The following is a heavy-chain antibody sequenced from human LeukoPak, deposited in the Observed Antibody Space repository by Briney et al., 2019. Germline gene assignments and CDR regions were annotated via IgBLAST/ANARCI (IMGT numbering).Heavy chain of an antibody. CDR3: ARLVPENYGMDV. Sequence: GGSLRLSCAASGFTVSSNYMSWVRQAPGKGLEWVSVIYSGGSTYYADSVKGRFTISRDNSKNTLYLQMNSLRAEDTAVYYCARLVPENYGMDVWGQGTTVTVSS. CDR1: GFTVSSNY. CDR2: IYSGGST. J-gene: IGHJ6*02. V-gene: IGHV3-53*01. D-gene: IGHD2-8*02.